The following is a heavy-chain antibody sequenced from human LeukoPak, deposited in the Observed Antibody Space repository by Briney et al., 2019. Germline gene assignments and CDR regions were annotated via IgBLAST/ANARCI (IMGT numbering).Heavy chain of an antibody. CDR1: GGSISSYY. J-gene: IGHJ4*02. CDR2: IYYSGST. CDR3: ARDRDY. V-gene: IGHV4-59*01. Sequence: SETLSLTCTVSGGSISSYYWSWIRQPPGKGLEWIGYIYYSGSTNYNPSLKSRVTISVDTSKNQFSLKLSSVTAADTAVYYCARDRDYWGQGTLVTVSS.